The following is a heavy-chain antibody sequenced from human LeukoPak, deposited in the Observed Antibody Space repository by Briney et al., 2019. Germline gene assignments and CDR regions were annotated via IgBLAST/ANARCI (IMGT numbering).Heavy chain of an antibody. Sequence: PGGSLRLSCAASGFTFSSNGMSWVRQAPGKGLEWVSTISGRDSNTYYADSVEGRFTISRDNSKNTLYLQMNSLRAEDTAVYYCAKENSYDRSGFSDYWGQGTLVTVSS. CDR1: GFTFSSNG. CDR2: ISGRDSNT. CDR3: AKENSYDRSGFSDY. V-gene: IGHV3-23*01. J-gene: IGHJ4*02. D-gene: IGHD3-22*01.